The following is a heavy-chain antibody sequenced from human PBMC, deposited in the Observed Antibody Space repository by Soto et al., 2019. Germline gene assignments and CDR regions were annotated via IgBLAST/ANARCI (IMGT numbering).Heavy chain of an antibody. V-gene: IGHV4-59*12. Sequence: SETLSLTCTVSGGSISSYYWSWIRQPPGKGLEWIGYIYYSGSTNYNPSLKSRVTISVDTSKNQFSLKLSSVTAADTAVYYCARDAGYSSGTRPFDYWGQGTLVTVSS. CDR2: IYYSGST. CDR1: GGSISSYY. CDR3: ARDAGYSSGTRPFDY. D-gene: IGHD6-19*01. J-gene: IGHJ4*02.